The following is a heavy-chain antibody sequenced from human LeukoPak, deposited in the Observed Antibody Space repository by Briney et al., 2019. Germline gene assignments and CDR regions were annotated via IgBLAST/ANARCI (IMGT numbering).Heavy chain of an antibody. D-gene: IGHD6-19*01. CDR2: INAGNGNT. J-gene: IGHJ4*02. Sequence: ASVKVSCKAPGYTFTSYAMHWVRQAPGQRLEWMGWINAGNGNTKYSQEFQGRVTITRDTSASTAYMELSSLRSEDMAVYYCARAQWLVRGGFDYWGQGTLVTVSS. CDR1: GYTFTSYA. V-gene: IGHV1-3*03. CDR3: ARAQWLVRGGFDY.